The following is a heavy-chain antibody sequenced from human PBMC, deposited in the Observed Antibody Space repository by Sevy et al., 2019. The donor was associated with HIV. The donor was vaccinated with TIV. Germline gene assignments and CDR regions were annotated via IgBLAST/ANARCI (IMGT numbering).Heavy chain of an antibody. CDR1: GYTFTGYY. Sequence: ASVKVSCKASGYTFTGYYMHWVRQAPGQGLEWMGWINPNSGGTNYAQNFQGRVTMTRDTSISTAYMELSRLRSDDTAVYYCARDIHYYDSSGSYYFDYWGQGTLVTVSS. CDR2: INPNSGGT. J-gene: IGHJ4*02. V-gene: IGHV1-2*02. D-gene: IGHD3-22*01. CDR3: ARDIHYYDSSGSYYFDY.